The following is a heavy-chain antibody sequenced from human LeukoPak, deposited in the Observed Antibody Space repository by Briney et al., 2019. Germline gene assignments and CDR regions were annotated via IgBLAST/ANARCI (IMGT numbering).Heavy chain of an antibody. CDR1: GGSISSYY. V-gene: IGHV4-59*01. CDR3: AGGSYYDSSGYLIDY. J-gene: IGHJ4*02. CDR2: IYYSGST. Sequence: SETLSLTCTVSGGSISSYYWSWIRQPPGKGLEWIGYIYYSGSTNYNPSLKSRVTISVDTSKNQFSLKLSSVTAADTAVYYCAGGSYYDSSGYLIDYWGQGTLVTVSS. D-gene: IGHD3-22*01.